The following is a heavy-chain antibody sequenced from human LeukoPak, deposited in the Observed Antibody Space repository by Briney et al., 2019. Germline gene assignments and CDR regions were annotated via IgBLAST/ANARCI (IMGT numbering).Heavy chain of an antibody. CDR2: IKYDGSAT. Sequence: GGTLRLSCAASGFTFSNYWMHWIRQVPGKGLVWVSHIKYDGSATNYADSVKGRFTISRDNAKNTLYLQMNSLRAEDTAVYYCVSGSLQSGYNFDYWGQGALVTVSS. CDR1: GFTFSNYW. J-gene: IGHJ4*02. CDR3: VSGSLQSGYNFDY. V-gene: IGHV3-74*01. D-gene: IGHD3-3*01.